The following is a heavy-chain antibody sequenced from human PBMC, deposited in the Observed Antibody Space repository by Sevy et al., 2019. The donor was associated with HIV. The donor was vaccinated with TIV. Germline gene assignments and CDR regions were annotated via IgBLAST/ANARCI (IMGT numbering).Heavy chain of an antibody. D-gene: IGHD5-18*01. CDR3: ARGKSGYGYALNY. CDR1: GFTVNINY. J-gene: IGHJ4*02. CDR2: IHSDDTT. V-gene: IGHV3-66*01. Sequence: GGSLRLSCAASGFTVNINYMTWVRQAPGKGLEGVSVIHSDDTTYHADSVKDRFTISSANFKNTLYLHMSSLRAEDTAVYYCARGKSGYGYALNYWGQGTLVTVSS.